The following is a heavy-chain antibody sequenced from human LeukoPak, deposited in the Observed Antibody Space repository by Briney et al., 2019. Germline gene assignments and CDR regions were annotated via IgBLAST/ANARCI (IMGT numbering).Heavy chain of an antibody. CDR1: GFPFSNNV. CDR3: AKTFPYGTTWFGFCDY. V-gene: IGHV3-23*01. CDR2: ISGGGGDT. D-gene: IGHD3-10*01. Sequence: PGGSLRRSCAASGFPFSNNVMTWVRQAPGRGLDWLSVISGGGGDTYYADSVKGRFTISRDNSKNILYLQMSSLTAEDTAVYYCAKTFPYGTTWFGFCDYWGQGALVTVSS. J-gene: IGHJ4*02.